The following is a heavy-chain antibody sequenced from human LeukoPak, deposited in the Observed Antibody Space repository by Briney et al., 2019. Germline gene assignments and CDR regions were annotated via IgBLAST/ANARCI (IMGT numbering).Heavy chain of an antibody. CDR2: ISYDGSNK. D-gene: IGHD4-11*01. CDR1: GFTFSNYG. V-gene: IGHV3-30*03. J-gene: IGHJ4*02. CDR3: ARVKRTTITTPATFDY. Sequence: GGSLRLSCAASGFTFSNYGMHWVRQAPGKGPEWVALISYDGSNKYYADSVKGRFTISRDNSKNTLYLQMNSLRAEDTAVYYCARVKRTTITTPATFDYWGQGTLVTVSS.